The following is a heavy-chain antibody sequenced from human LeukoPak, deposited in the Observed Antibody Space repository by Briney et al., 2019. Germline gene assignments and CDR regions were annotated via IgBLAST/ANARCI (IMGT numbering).Heavy chain of an antibody. CDR1: GYTFTGYY. J-gene: IGHJ4*02. D-gene: IGHD3-22*01. CDR3: ARGYYDSSGYVPGYY. CDR2: INPNSGGT. Sequence: ASVTVSCTASGYTFTGYYMHWVRQAPGQGLEWMGRINPNSGGTNYAQKFQGRVTMTRDTSISTAYMELSRLRSDDTAVYYCARGYYDSSGYVPGYYWGQGTLVTVSS. V-gene: IGHV1-2*06.